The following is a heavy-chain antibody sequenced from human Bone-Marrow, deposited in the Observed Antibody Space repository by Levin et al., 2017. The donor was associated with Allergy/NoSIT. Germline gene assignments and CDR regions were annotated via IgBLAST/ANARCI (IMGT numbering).Heavy chain of an antibody. J-gene: IGHJ4*02. CDR1: GFTFSSYA. D-gene: IGHD6-19*01. CDR3: AKEGLAVAGYYFDS. Sequence: GSLRLSCAASGFTFSSYAMSWVCQAPGKGLEWVSSISGSGTITHYAESVKGRFTISRDISENMLHLQMNSLRAEDTAIYFCAKEGLAVAGYYFDSWGQGTLVTVSS. V-gene: IGHV3-23*01. CDR2: ISGSGTIT.